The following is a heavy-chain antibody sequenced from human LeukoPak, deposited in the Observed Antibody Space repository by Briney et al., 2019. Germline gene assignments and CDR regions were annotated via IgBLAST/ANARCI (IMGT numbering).Heavy chain of an antibody. CDR1: GFTFSSYD. CDR3: ASKRYQLLDY. J-gene: IGHJ4*02. D-gene: IGHD2-2*01. CDR2: ISGSGGTT. Sequence: PGGSLRLSCAASGFTFSSYDMSWVRQAPGKGLEWVSAISGSGGTTYYADSVKGRFTISRGNSKNTLYLQMNSLRAEDTAVYYCASKRYQLLDYWGQGTLVTVSS. V-gene: IGHV3-23*01.